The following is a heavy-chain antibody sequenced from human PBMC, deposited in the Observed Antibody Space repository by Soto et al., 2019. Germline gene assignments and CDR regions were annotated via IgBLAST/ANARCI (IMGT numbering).Heavy chain of an antibody. CDR1: GYTFTSNA. D-gene: IGHD4-17*01. J-gene: IGHJ5*02. Sequence: QVQLVQSGAEVKKPGASVKVSCKASGYTFTSNAMHWVRQAPGQRLEWMGWINAGNGNTKYSQKFQGRVTITRDTPASTAYMHLSSLRSEDTAVYYCARGYGGYFHWFDPWGQGTLVTVSS. V-gene: IGHV1-3*01. CDR3: ARGYGGYFHWFDP. CDR2: INAGNGNT.